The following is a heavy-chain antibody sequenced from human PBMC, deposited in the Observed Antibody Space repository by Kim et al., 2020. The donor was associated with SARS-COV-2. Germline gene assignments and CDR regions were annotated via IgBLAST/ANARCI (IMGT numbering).Heavy chain of an antibody. Sequence: GGSLRLSCAASGFTFGDYAMHWVRQAPGKGLEWVSGISWNSGSIGYADSVKGRFTLSRDNAKNSLYLQMNSLRLDDTALYYCAKVGRVGYKAGDFFDHWGQGTLVTVSS. CDR2: ISWNSGSI. D-gene: IGHD5-12*01. CDR3: AKVGRVGYKAGDFFDH. J-gene: IGHJ4*02. CDR1: GFTFGDYA. V-gene: IGHV3-9*01.